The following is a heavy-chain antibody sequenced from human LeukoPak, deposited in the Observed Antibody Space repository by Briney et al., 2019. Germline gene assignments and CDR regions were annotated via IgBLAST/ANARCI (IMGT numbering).Heavy chain of an antibody. V-gene: IGHV1-69*06. D-gene: IGHD3-9*01. CDR1: GGTFSSYA. Sequence: SVKVSCKASGGTFSSYAISWVRQAPGQGLEWMGGIIPIFGTANYAQKFQGRVTITADKSTSTAYMELSSLRSEDTAVYYCAREGPYDILTGYYDSWFDPWGQGTLVTVSS. CDR2: IIPIFGTA. CDR3: AREGPYDILTGYYDSWFDP. J-gene: IGHJ5*02.